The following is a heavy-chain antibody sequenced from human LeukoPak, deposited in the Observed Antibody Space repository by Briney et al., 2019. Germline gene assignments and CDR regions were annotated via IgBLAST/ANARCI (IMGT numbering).Heavy chain of an antibody. CDR1: GGTFSSYT. V-gene: IGHV1-69*02. Sequence: SVKVSCKASGGTFSSYTISWVRQAPGQGLEWMGRIIPILDITNYAQKFQGRVTITADTSTSTASMELSSLISEDTAVYYCARVPDIVVVPAATSLYFDLWGRGTLVTVSS. CDR3: ARVPDIVVVPAATSLYFDL. CDR2: IIPILDIT. D-gene: IGHD2-2*01. J-gene: IGHJ2*01.